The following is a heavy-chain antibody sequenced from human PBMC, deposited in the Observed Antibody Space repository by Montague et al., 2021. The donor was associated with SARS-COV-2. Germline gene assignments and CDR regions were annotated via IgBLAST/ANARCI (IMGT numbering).Heavy chain of an antibody. D-gene: IGHD3-10*01. Sequence: TLSLTCTVSGGSISSGGYYWSWIRQHPGKGLEWIGYIYYSGSTYYNPSLKSRVTISVDTSKNQFSLKLSSVTAADTAVHYCARDRRTITMVRGVTHWFDPWGQGTLVTVSS. CDR1: GGSISSGGYY. J-gene: IGHJ5*02. CDR3: ARDRRTITMVRGVTHWFDP. CDR2: IYYSGST. V-gene: IGHV4-31*03.